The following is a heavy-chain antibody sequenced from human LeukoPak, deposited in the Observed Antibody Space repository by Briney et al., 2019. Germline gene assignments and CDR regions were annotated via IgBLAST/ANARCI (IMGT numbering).Heavy chain of an antibody. CDR3: ARAVYDFWSGYSHPQDV. V-gene: IGHV4-39*07. CDR1: GGSISSSTYY. CDR2: ISYRGST. D-gene: IGHD3-3*01. J-gene: IGHJ6*02. Sequence: SETLSLTCTVSGGSISSSTYYWGWNRQSPGKGLEWIGTISYRGSTYYNPSLKSRVIISVDTSKNQFSLKLSSVTAADTAVYYCARAVYDFWSGYSHPQDVWGQGTTVTVSS.